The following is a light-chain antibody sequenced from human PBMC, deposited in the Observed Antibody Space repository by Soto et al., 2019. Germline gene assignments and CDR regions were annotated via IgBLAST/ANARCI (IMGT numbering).Light chain of an antibody. CDR1: HSLSSGY. V-gene: IGKV3-20*01. CDR2: GAS. J-gene: IGKJ1*01. CDR3: QQYGSSPGT. Sequence: TLSTQSQVTHSFSPGYRATLSCIFRHSLSSGYLAGYQQKTGQAPRLLIYGASSRATGIPDRFSGSGAGTNVTLTISRREPEDDAVYYCQQYGSSPGTFGQGTKVDIK.